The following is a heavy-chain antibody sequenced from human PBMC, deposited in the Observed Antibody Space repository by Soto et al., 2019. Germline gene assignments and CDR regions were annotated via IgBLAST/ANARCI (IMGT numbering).Heavy chain of an antibody. Sequence: GGSLRLSCVASGFNFDDCVMNWVRQVPGKGLEWVSGITWNSGHILYADSVKGRFTISRDNAKKSLYLELNSLRPEDTALYYCAKGRSSMIVVVMDYWGQGTPVPVSS. V-gene: IGHV3-9*01. CDR1: GFNFDDCV. CDR2: ITWNSGHI. CDR3: AKGRSSMIVVVMDY. D-gene: IGHD3-22*01. J-gene: IGHJ4*02.